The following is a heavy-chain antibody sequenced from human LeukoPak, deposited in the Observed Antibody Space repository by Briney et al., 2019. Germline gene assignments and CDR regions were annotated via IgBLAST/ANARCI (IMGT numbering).Heavy chain of an antibody. CDR2: IYYSGST. CDR1: GGSISSGGYY. Sequence: KTSQTLSLTCTVSGGSISSGGYYWSWIRQPPGKGLEWIGYIYYSGSTNYNPSLKSRVTISVDTSKNQFSLKLSSVTAADTAVYYCARHRVVAAQHYYYYYGMDVWGQGTTVTVSS. D-gene: IGHD2-15*01. CDR3: ARHRVVAAQHYYYYYGMDV. J-gene: IGHJ6*02. V-gene: IGHV4-61*08.